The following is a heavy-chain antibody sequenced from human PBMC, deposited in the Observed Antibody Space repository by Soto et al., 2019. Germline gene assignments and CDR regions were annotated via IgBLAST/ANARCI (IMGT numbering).Heavy chain of an antibody. CDR3: AKRTSMSGNYYFDY. D-gene: IGHD3-10*01. Sequence: EVQLVESGGGLVQPGGSLRLSCAASGFTFSSYWMHWVRQAPGKGLVWVARINSDGSSISYADSVKGRFTISRDNAKNTLYLQMNSLSAEDTAVYYCAKRTSMSGNYYFDYWGQGILVTVSS. CDR2: INSDGSSI. J-gene: IGHJ4*02. CDR1: GFTFSSYW. V-gene: IGHV3-74*01.